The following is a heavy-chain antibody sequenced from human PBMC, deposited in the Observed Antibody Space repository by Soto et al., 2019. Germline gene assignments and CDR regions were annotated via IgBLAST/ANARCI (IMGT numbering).Heavy chain of an antibody. D-gene: IGHD3-22*01. CDR1: GYTFTSYG. CDR2: ISAYNGNT. CDR3: ARDSFSGYTPHYFDY. J-gene: IGHJ4*02. Sequence: ASVKVSCKASGYTFTSYGISWVRQAPGQGLEWMGWISAYNGNTNYAQKLQGRVTMTTDTSTSIAYMELRSLRSDDTAVYYCARDSFSGYTPHYFDYWGQGTLVTVSS. V-gene: IGHV1-18*01.